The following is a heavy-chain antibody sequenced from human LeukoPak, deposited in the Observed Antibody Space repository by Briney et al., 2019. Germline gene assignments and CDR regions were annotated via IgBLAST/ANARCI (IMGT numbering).Heavy chain of an antibody. CDR1: GGTFSGYA. Sequence: SVTVSCKASGGTFSGYAISWVRQAPGQGLEWMGGIIPIFGTANYAQKFQGRVTITADESTSTAYMELSSLRSEDTAVYYCARGKRWLQQFDYWGQGTLVTVSS. CDR2: IIPIFGTA. J-gene: IGHJ4*02. D-gene: IGHD5-24*01. V-gene: IGHV1-69*13. CDR3: ARGKRWLQQFDY.